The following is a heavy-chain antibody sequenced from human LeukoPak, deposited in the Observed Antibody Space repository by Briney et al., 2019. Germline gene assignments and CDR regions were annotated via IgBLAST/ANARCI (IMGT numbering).Heavy chain of an antibody. Sequence: SETLSLTCTVSGGYISSSSYYWGWIRQPPGKGLEWIGSIYYSGSTYYNPSLKSRVTISVDTSKNQFSLKLSSVTAADTAVYYCARSAENSPRAAAGRSYDYWGQGTLVTVSS. J-gene: IGHJ4*02. V-gene: IGHV4-39*07. CDR3: ARSAENSPRAAAGRSYDY. D-gene: IGHD6-13*01. CDR1: GGYISSSSYY. CDR2: IYYSGST.